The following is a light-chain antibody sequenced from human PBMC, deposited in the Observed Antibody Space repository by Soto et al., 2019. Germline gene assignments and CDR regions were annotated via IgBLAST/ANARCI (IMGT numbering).Light chain of an antibody. J-gene: IGKJ1*01. CDR3: QQYGSSGT. CDR2: GSS. Sequence: LSQSPGTLSLSTGERATLSCRASQNIRSNYVAWYQQKPGQAPRLLIFGSSSTATGIPDRFSASGSGTEFTLTISSLQSEDFAVYYCQQYGSSGTFGQGTKV. CDR1: QNIRSNY. V-gene: IGKV3-20*01.